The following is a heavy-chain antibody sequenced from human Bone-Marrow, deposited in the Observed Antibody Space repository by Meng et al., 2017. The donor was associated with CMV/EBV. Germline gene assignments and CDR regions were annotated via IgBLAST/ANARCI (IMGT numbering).Heavy chain of an antibody. CDR3: ARDAPLGYCSSTSCADWYFDL. CDR2: ISSSSSYI. Sequence: YSMNWVRQAPGKGLEWVSSISSSSSYIYYADSVKGRFTISRDNAKNSLYLQMNSLRAEDTAVYYCARDAPLGYCSSTSCADWYFDLWGCGTLVTVSS. J-gene: IGHJ2*01. D-gene: IGHD2-2*01. V-gene: IGHV3-21*01. CDR1: YS.